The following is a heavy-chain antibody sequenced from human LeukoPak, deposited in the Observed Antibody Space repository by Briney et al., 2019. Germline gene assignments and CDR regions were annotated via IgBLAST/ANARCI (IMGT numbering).Heavy chain of an antibody. CDR3: ARLSSGWYGDFDY. CDR2: IKQDGSEK. D-gene: IGHD6-19*01. Sequence: GGSLRLSCAASGFTFSSYWMSWVRQAPGKGLEWVANIKQDGSEKYYVDSVKGRFTISRDNAQNSLHLQMNSLRAEDTAVYYCARLSSGWYGDFDYWGQGTLVTVAS. CDR1: GFTFSSYW. J-gene: IGHJ4*02. V-gene: IGHV3-7*03.